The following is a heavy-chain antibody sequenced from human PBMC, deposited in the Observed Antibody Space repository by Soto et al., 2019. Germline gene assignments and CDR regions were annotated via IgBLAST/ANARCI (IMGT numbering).Heavy chain of an antibody. D-gene: IGHD1-1*01. CDR2: IVVGSGNT. CDR1: GFTFTSTS. Sequence: GVPVKVSCKASGFTFTSTSVQWARQAHGQRLEWIGWIVVGSGNTNYAQKFQERVTITRDMSTSTAYMELSSLRSEDTAVYYCAAVAGTYDTPYYYYYYGMDVWGQGTTVTVSS. J-gene: IGHJ6*02. CDR3: AAVAGTYDTPYYYYYYGMDV. V-gene: IGHV1-58*01.